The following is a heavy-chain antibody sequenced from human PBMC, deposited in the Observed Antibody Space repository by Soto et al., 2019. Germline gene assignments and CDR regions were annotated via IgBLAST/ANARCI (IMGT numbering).Heavy chain of an antibody. D-gene: IGHD3-3*01. CDR1: GFTFSSYA. V-gene: IGHV3-64D*06. J-gene: IGHJ3*02. Sequence: GSLRLSCSASGFTFSSYAMHWVRQAPGKGLEYVSAISSNGGSTYYADSVKGRFTISRDNSKNTLYLQMSSLRAEDTAVYYCVKINKFLEWLPQGAFDIWGQGTMVTVSS. CDR3: VKINKFLEWLPQGAFDI. CDR2: ISSNGGST.